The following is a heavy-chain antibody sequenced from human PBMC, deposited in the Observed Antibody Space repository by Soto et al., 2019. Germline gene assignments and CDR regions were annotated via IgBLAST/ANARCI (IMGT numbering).Heavy chain of an antibody. CDR1: GYTFTSYD. Sequence: ASVKVSCKASGYTFTSYDINWVRQATGQGLEWMGWMNPNSGNTGYAQKFQGRVTMTRNTSISTAYMELSSLRSEDTAVYYCARGQIYCSGGSCYGVYGFDYWGQGTMVTVYS. CDR3: ARGQIYCSGGSCYGVYGFDY. CDR2: MNPNSGNT. V-gene: IGHV1-8*01. J-gene: IGHJ4*02. D-gene: IGHD2-15*01.